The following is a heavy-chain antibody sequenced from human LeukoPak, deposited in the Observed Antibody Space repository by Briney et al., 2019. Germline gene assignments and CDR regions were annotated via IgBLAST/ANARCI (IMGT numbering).Heavy chain of an antibody. CDR3: ASTYYYDSSGCYYVFGY. CDR2: IYYSGST. CDR1: GGSISSYY. J-gene: IGHJ4*03. V-gene: IGHV4-59*01. Sequence: PSETLSLTCTVSGGSISSYYWSWTRQPPGKGLEWIGYIYYSGSTNYNPSLKSRVTISVDTSKNQFSLKLSSVTAADTAVYYCASTYYYDSSGCYYVFGYWGHGILVTVSS. D-gene: IGHD3-22*01.